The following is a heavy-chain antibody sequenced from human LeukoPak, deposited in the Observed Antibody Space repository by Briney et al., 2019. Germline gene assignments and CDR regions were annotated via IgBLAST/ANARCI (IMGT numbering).Heavy chain of an antibody. CDR1: GFTFSTYT. CDR3: VAWSNAPLHINF. Sequence: PGGSLRLSCAASGFTFSTYTLTWVRQAPGKGLEWVSIISAGGDTTYYADSVKGRFTIFRDNPKNTLYLQMNSLRFDDTAVYRCVAWSNAPLHINFWGQGTEATVSS. V-gene: IGHV3-23*01. CDR2: ISAGGDTT. D-gene: IGHD3-16*01. J-gene: IGHJ4*02.